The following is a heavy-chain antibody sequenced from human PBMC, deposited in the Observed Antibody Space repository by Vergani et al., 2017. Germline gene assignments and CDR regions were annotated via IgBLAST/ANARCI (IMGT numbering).Heavy chain of an antibody. J-gene: IGHJ6*02. Sequence: VQLVESGGGVVQPGGSLRLSCAASGFTFDDYTMHWVRQAPGKGLEWVSLISWDGGSTYYADSVKGRFTISRDNSKNSLYLQMNSLRAEDTALYYCAKDRSYRAYYGMDVWGQGTTVTVSS. CDR1: GFTFDDYT. CDR2: ISWDGGST. V-gene: IGHV3-43*01. D-gene: IGHD1-26*01. CDR3: AKDRSYRAYYGMDV.